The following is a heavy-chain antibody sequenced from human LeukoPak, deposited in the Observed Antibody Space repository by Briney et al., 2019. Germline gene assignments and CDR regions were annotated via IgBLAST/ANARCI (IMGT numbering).Heavy chain of an antibody. J-gene: IGHJ5*02. CDR1: GITFSSYA. CDR3: AKDMTTVGNWFDT. D-gene: IGHD4-23*01. V-gene: IGHV3-23*01. Sequence: GGSLRLSCAASGITFSSYAFSWVRQAPGKGLQWVSGISGSGLSTYYADSVKGRFTISRDNSRNTVDLQMNSLRAEDTAVYYWAKDMTTVGNWFDTWGQGTLVTVSS. CDR2: ISGSGLST.